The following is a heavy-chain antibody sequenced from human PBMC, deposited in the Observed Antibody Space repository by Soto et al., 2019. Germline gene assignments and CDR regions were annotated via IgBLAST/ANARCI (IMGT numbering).Heavy chain of an antibody. D-gene: IGHD6-19*01. V-gene: IGHV4-59*11. J-gene: IGHJ4*02. CDR3: ARVGSSGWSPDY. CDR2: IFYSGSTTY. Sequence: SETLSLTCTVSGGSISGHYWIWIRQPPGEGIEWIGYIFYSGSTTYNNNPSLKSRVTISVDTSKNQFSLRLSSVTAADTAVYYCARVGSSGWSPDYWGQGTMVTVYS. CDR1: GGSISGHY.